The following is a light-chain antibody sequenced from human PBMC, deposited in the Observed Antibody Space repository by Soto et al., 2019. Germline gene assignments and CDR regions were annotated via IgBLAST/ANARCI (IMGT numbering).Light chain of an antibody. Sequence: DIQMTRSPSSLSASVGDRVTITCRASQSISSFLNWYQQKPGKAPKLLIYAASSLQSGVPSRFSGSGSGTDFTLIISSLQPEDFATYYCQQSYSTPRTFGQGTKVDIK. CDR2: AAS. V-gene: IGKV1-39*01. CDR1: QSISSF. J-gene: IGKJ1*01. CDR3: QQSYSTPRT.